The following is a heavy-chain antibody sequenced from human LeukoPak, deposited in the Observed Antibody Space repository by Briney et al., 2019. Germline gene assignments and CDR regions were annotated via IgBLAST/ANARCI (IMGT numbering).Heavy chain of an antibody. J-gene: IGHJ4*02. CDR1: GYTFTSYY. CDR2: INPSGGST. CDR3: ARAVVGATRGTDY. D-gene: IGHD1-26*01. Sequence: ASVKVSCKASGYTFTSYYMHWVRQAPGQGLEWMGIINPSGGSTSYAQKFQGRVTMTRDTSTGTVYMELSSLRSDDTAVYYCARAVVGATRGTDYWGQGTLVTVSS. V-gene: IGHV1-46*01.